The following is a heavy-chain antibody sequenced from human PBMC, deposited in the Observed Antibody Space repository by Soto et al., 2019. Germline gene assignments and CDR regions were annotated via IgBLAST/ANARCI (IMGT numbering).Heavy chain of an antibody. V-gene: IGHV3-21*01. Sequence: GGSLRLSCAASGFTFSSYSMNWVRQAPGKGLEWVSSISSSSSYIYYADSVKGRFTISRDNAKNALYLQMNSLRAEGTAVYYCARGYSSSWTTWGQGTLVTVSS. D-gene: IGHD6-13*01. CDR2: ISSSSSYI. J-gene: IGHJ4*02. CDR3: ARGYSSSWTT. CDR1: GFTFSSYS.